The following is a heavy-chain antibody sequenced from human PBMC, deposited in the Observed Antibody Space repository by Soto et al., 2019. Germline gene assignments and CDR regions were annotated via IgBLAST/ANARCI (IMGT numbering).Heavy chain of an antibody. D-gene: IGHD5-18*01. Sequence: SVKVSCKASGGTFSSYAISWVRQAPGQGLEWMGGIIPIFGTANYAQKFQGRVTITADESTSTAYMELSSLRSEDTAVYYCARAVPRRKTSIQLWPRLDYWGQGTLATVSS. CDR2: IIPIFGTA. CDR3: ARAVPRRKTSIQLWPRLDY. CDR1: GGTFSSYA. J-gene: IGHJ4*02. V-gene: IGHV1-69*13.